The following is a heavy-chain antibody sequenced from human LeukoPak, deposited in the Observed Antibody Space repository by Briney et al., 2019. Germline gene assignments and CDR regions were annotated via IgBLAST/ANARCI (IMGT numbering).Heavy chain of an antibody. CDR3: ARHYYDSSGYYYYYYGMDV. CDR1: GGSFSGYY. CDR2: IYYSGST. V-gene: IGHV4-34*01. D-gene: IGHD3-22*01. Sequence: PSETLSLTCAVYGGSFSGYYWSWIRQPPGKGLEWIGSIYYSGSTYYNPSLKSRVTISVDTSKNQFSLKLSSVTAADTAVYYCARHYYDSSGYYYYYYGMDVWGQGTTVTVSS. J-gene: IGHJ6*02.